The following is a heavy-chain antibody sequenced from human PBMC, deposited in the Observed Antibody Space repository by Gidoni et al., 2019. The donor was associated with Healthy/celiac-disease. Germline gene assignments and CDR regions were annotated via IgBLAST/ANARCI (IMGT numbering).Heavy chain of an antibody. J-gene: IGHJ6*02. CDR3: AKGVGYCSSTSCYYYYYYGMDV. Sequence: EVQLLASGGGLVQPGGSLRLSCAASGFTFRSHALSWVRQAPGKGLECVAAIRGSGGSTYYADSVKGRFTISRDNSKNTLYLQMNSLRAEDTAVYYCAKGVGYCSSTSCYYYYYYGMDVWGQGTTVTVSS. CDR1: GFTFRSHA. V-gene: IGHV3-23*01. CDR2: IRGSGGST. D-gene: IGHD2-2*01.